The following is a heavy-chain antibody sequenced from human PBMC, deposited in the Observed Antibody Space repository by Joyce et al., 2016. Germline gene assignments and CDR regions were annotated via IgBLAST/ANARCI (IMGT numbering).Heavy chain of an antibody. J-gene: IGHJ1*01. CDR1: GFTVSNSD. Sequence: EVQVVESGGDLIQPGGSLRLSCAVSGFTVSNSDMNWVRKAPGKGLEWVSVLYGGGGTYYADSVKGRFTISRDNSKNTLYLQMNSLRAEDTAVYYCARRRDWGQGTLVIVSS. CDR2: LYGGGGT. V-gene: IGHV3-53*01. CDR3: ARRRD.